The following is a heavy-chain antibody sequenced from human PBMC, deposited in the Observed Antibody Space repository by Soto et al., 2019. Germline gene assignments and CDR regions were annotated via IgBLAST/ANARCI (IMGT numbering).Heavy chain of an antibody. CDR1: GFTFSSYA. J-gene: IGHJ4*02. D-gene: IGHD3-22*01. CDR2: ISYDGSNK. CDR3: ARDLGNNYYDSSGYDSPGY. V-gene: IGHV3-30-3*01. Sequence: PGGSLRLSCAASGFTFSSYAMHWVRQAPGKGLEWVAVISYDGSNKYYADSVKGRFTISRDNSKNTLYLQMNSLRAEDTAVYYCARDLGNNYYDSSGYDSPGYWGQGTLVTVSS.